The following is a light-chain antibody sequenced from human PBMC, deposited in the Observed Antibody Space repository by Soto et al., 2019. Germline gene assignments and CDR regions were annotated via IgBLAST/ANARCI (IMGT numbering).Light chain of an antibody. CDR1: SSDVGGYNY. V-gene: IGLV2-14*01. J-gene: IGLJ1*01. Sequence: QSVLTQPASVSGSPGQSITISCTGTSSDVGGYNYVSWYQQHPGKAPKLMIYDVSNRPSGVSNRFSGSKSGDTASLTISGLQAEDEADYYCSSYTTGSTLFGTGT. CDR3: SSYTTGSTL. CDR2: DVS.